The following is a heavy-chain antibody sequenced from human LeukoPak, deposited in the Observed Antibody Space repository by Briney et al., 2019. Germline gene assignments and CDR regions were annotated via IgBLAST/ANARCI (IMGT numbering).Heavy chain of an antibody. V-gene: IGHV4-39*01. J-gene: IGHJ5*02. CDR3: ARPVSIAARTGYNWFDP. CDR2: IYYSGST. D-gene: IGHD6-6*01. Sequence: PSETLSLICTVSGGSISSSSYYWGWIRQPPGKGLEWIGSIYYSGSTYYNPSLKSRVTISVDTSKNQFSLKLSSVTAADTAVYYCARPVSIAARTGYNWFDPWGQGTLVTVSS. CDR1: GGSISSSSYY.